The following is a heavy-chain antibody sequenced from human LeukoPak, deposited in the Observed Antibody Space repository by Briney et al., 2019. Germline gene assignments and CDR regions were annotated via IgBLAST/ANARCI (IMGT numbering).Heavy chain of an antibody. CDR2: IKQDGTEK. Sequence: GGSLRLSCAASGFTFSRYWMTWVRQAPGKGLEWVANIKQDGTEKYYVDSVKGRFTISRDNSKNTLYLQMNSLRAEDTAVYYCAKDLLGYYGSGSYYYTGNDYWGQGTLVTVSS. D-gene: IGHD3-10*01. V-gene: IGHV3-7*01. CDR1: GFTFSRYW. J-gene: IGHJ4*02. CDR3: AKDLLGYYGSGSYYYTGNDY.